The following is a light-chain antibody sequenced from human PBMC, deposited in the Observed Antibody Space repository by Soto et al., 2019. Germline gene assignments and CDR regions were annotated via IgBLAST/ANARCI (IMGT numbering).Light chain of an antibody. CDR2: QVT. V-gene: IGLV2-14*01. Sequence: QSALTQPASVSGSPGQSITISCTGTSSDVGNYNYVSWYQETPGKAPRLIIYQVTNRPSGVSNRFSGSKSGNTASLTISGLQAEDEADYYCLSYAGSYIYVFGTGTKLTVL. J-gene: IGLJ1*01. CDR1: SSDVGNYNY. CDR3: LSYAGSYIYV.